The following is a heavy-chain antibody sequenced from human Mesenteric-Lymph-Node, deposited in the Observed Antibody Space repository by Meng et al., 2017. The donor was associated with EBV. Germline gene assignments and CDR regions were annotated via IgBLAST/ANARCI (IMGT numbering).Heavy chain of an antibody. CDR2: IFWDDDE. J-gene: IGHJ5*02. D-gene: IGHD3-10*01. CDR3: ARIWITLYH. Sequence: ITLKESGPTWVKPTQPPTVTSSFSGFSLSTRGMAVGWVRQPPGKAPEWLALIFWDDDERYSPSLKRRLTISRDTSENQVVLTMTNMAPEDTATYYCARIWITLYHWGQGALVTVSS. CDR1: GFSLSTRGMA. V-gene: IGHV2-5*02.